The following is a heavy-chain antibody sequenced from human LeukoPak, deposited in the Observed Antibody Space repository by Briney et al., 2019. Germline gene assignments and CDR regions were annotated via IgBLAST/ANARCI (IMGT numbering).Heavy chain of an antibody. CDR3: ARGRYSSGWYCIDY. J-gene: IGHJ4*02. CDR2: INAGNGNT. Sequence: RASVKVSCKASGNTFTSYAMHWVRQAPGQRLEWMGWINAGNGNTKYSQKFQGRVTITRDTSASTAYMELSSLRSEDTAVYYCARGRYSSGWYCIDYWGQGTLVTVSS. D-gene: IGHD6-19*01. V-gene: IGHV1-3*01. CDR1: GNTFTSYA.